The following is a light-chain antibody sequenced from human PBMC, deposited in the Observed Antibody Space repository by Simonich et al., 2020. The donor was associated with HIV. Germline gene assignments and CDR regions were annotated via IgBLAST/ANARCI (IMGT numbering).Light chain of an antibody. CDR3: QSYDTSLSAYV. V-gene: IGLV1-40*01. J-gene: IGLJ1*01. Sequence: QSVLTQPPSVSGAPGQRVTISCTGSNSNIGAGYDVHWYQHFLGTAPKLLIYGNSNRPSGVPDRFSGSKSGTSASLAITGLQAEDEADYYCQSYDTSLSAYVFGTGTKVTVL. CDR1: NSNIGAGYD. CDR2: GNS.